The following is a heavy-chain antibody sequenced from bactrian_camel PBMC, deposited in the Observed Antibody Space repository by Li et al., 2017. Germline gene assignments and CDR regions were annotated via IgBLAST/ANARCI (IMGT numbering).Heavy chain of an antibody. J-gene: IGHJ4*01. CDR3: AADGATTGRPSNRWYNY. D-gene: IGHD5*01. V-gene: IGHV3S67*01. CDR1: GFTFSGYA. Sequence: VQLVESGGGSVQAGETLKLSCAASGFTFSGYAMSWLRQAPGKERELVSTISSGGTTSYADSVKGRFTISQDYAKITLYLQMNSLKTEDTAVYFCAADGATTGRPSNRWYNYWGQGTQVTVS. CDR2: ISSGGTT.